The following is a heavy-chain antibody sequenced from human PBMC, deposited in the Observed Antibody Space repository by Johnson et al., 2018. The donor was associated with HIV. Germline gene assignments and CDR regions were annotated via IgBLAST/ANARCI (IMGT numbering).Heavy chain of an antibody. J-gene: IGHJ3*02. Sequence: EVQLVESGGGLVQPGGSLRLSCAASGFTFSSYAMSWVRQAPGKGLEWVAAISGSGGCTYYAASVKGRFTISRDNSKKTLYLQMNSLRAEDTAVYYCAKDQATRGSFDIWGQGTMVTVSS. CDR1: GFTFSSYA. D-gene: IGHD1-26*01. CDR3: AKDQATRGSFDI. V-gene: IGHV3-23*04. CDR2: ISGSGGCT.